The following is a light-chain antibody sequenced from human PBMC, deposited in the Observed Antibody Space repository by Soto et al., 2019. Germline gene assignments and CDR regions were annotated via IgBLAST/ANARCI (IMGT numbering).Light chain of an antibody. J-gene: IGLJ1*01. Sequence: QSALTQPASVSGSPGQSITISCTGTSSDVGSYNFVSWYQQHPGKAPKLMIYGASKRPSGVSNRFSGSKSGNTASLTISGLQPEDEADYYCCSYAGSSTYVFGAGTKVTVL. CDR1: SSDVGSYNF. CDR2: GAS. V-gene: IGLV2-23*01. CDR3: CSYAGSSTYV.